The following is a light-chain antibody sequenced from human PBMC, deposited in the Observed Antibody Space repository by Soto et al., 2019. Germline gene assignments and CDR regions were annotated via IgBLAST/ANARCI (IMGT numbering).Light chain of an antibody. V-gene: IGLV2-14*01. Sequence: QSALTQPASVSGSPGQSITISCTGTSSDVGAYTSVSWYQQHPGKAPKLMIYEVSNRHSGVSNLFSGSKSGNTASLTISGLQAEDEAHYYCSSYTSDNRSYVFGTGTQLTVL. J-gene: IGLJ1*01. CDR1: SSDVGAYTS. CDR3: SSYTSDNRSYV. CDR2: EVS.